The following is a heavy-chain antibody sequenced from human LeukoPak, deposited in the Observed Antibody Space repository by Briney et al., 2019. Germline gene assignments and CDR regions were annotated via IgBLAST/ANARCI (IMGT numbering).Heavy chain of an antibody. CDR2: IRGKAFGGTS. V-gene: IGHV3-49*04. CDR1: GFTFGAYA. Sequence: PGRSLRLSCTASGFTFGAYAMSWVRQAPGKGLEWVGFIRGKAFGGTSEYAASVRGRFTISRDDSKSIAYLQMNSLKTEDTAVYYCTASDHLYCSGASCHFDYWGRGTLVTVSS. D-gene: IGHD2-15*01. CDR3: TASDHLYCSGASCHFDY. J-gene: IGHJ4*02.